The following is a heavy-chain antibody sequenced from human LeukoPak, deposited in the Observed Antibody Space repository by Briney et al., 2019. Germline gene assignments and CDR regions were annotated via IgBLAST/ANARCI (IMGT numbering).Heavy chain of an antibody. Sequence: PGGSLRLSCAASGFTFNQYAMNWVRQAPGKGVEWVSVLSVSGATTYSADSLKGRFAISRDNSNNTVYLQMNSLTAEDTAFYYCAKSPNLVTVAARFDYWGQGALVTVSS. CDR2: LSVSGATT. V-gene: IGHV3-23*01. D-gene: IGHD6-19*01. J-gene: IGHJ4*02. CDR3: AKSPNLVTVAARFDY. CDR1: GFTFNQYA.